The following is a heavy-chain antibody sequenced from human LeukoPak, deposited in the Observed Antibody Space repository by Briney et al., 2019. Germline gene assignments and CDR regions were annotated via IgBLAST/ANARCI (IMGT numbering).Heavy chain of an antibody. Sequence: GGSLTLSCAASGFSFSSCAMSWVRQAPGKGLEWVSGISGSGDSTDYADSVKGRFTISRDNSKNTLYLQINSLRAEDTAVYYCAKYMSSGSWGQGTLVTVSS. V-gene: IGHV3-23*01. J-gene: IGHJ5*02. CDR3: AKYMSSGS. CDR2: ISGSGDST. CDR1: GFSFSSCA. D-gene: IGHD6-19*01.